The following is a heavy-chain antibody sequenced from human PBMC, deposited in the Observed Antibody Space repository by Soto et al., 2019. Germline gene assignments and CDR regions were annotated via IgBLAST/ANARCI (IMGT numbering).Heavy chain of an antibody. Sequence: ASVKVSCKASGYTFTSYYMHWVRQAPGQGLEWMGIINPSGGSTSYAQKFQGRVTMTRDTSTSTVYMELSSLRSEDTAVYYCARALRITMVRGVPGYWGQGXLVTVYS. CDR1: GYTFTSYY. J-gene: IGHJ4*02. CDR2: INPSGGST. D-gene: IGHD3-10*01. CDR3: ARALRITMVRGVPGY. V-gene: IGHV1-46*01.